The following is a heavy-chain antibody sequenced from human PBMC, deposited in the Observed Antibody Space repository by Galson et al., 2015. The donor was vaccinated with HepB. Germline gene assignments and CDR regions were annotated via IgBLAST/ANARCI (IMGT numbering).Heavy chain of an antibody. V-gene: IGHV3-7*03. D-gene: IGHD3-22*01. CDR2: IKLDGSEK. J-gene: IGHJ4*02. Sequence: SLRLSCAASGFTFRGYWMSWVRQAPGKGLEWVANIKLDGSEKYYVDSVRGRFTISRDNAKNSLYLQMNSLRAEDTAVYYCVRSREYYYDSRGRYCLDYWGQGTLVTVSS. CDR1: GFTFRGYW. CDR3: VRSREYYYDSRGRYCLDY.